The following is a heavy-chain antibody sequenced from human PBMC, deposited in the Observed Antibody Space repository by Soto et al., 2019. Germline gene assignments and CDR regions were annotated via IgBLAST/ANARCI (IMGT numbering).Heavy chain of an antibody. CDR3: ARWYAAEV. D-gene: IGHD6-13*01. CDR1: GFTVSSCA. V-gene: IGHV3-7*03. J-gene: IGHJ6*02. Sequence: GGSLRLSCAASGFTVSSCAMTWVRQAPGKGLEWVANIKQDGSEKNYVDSVKGRFTISRDNAKNSLYLEMNNLRVEDTAIYYCARWYAAEVWGLGTTVTVSS. CDR2: IKQDGSEK.